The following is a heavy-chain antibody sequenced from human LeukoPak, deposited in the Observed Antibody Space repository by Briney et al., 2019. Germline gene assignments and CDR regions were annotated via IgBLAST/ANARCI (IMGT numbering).Heavy chain of an antibody. J-gene: IGHJ6*03. CDR3: ARGRYYGSGGNYMDV. V-gene: IGHV1-69*05. Sequence: VASVKVSCKASGGTFSSYAISWVRQAPGQGLEWMGRIIPIFGTANYAQKFQGRVTITTDESTSTPYMELSSLRSEDTAVYYCARGRYYGSGGNYMDVWGKGTTVTVSS. D-gene: IGHD3-10*01. CDR2: IIPIFGTA. CDR1: GGTFSSYA.